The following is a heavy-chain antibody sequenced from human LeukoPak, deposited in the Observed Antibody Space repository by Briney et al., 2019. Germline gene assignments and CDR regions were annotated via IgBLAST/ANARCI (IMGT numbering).Heavy chain of an antibody. J-gene: IGHJ6*02. D-gene: IGHD2-2*01. V-gene: IGHV3-23*01. CDR3: AKVSSTSPFGYYYYGMDV. CDR2: ISGSGGST. Sequence: GRSLRLSCAASGFTFSSYAMSWVRQAPGKGLEWVSAISGSGGSTYYADSVKGRFTISRDNSKNTLYLQMNSLRAEDTAVYYCAKVSSTSPFGYYYYGMDVWGQGTTVTVSS. CDR1: GFTFSSYA.